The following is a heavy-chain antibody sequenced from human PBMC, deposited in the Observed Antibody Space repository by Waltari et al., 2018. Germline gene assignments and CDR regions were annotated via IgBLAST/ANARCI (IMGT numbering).Heavy chain of an antibody. V-gene: IGHV1-2*06. D-gene: IGHD3-22*01. J-gene: IGHJ3*02. Sequence: QVQLVQSGAEVKKHGASVKDSCRASASTFTGNYMHWLRPAPGQGLEWMGRINPNSGGTNYAQKFQGRVTMTRDTSISTAYMELSRLRSDDTAVYYCARRDSSGYNDAFDIWGQGTMVTVSS. CDR1: ASTFTGNY. CDR3: ARRDSSGYNDAFDI. CDR2: INPNSGGT.